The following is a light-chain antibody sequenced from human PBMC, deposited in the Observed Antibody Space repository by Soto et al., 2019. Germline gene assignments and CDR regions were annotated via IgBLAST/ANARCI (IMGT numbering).Light chain of an antibody. J-gene: IGKJ1*01. CDR3: QQYVSSPRT. CDR2: GAS. CDR1: QTISSSY. Sequence: EIVLTQSPDTLSLSPGEGGTLSCRASQTISSSYLAWYQHKPGQAPRLLIYGASSRATGIPDRFSGSGSGTDFTLTISRLEPDDFAVYYCQQYVSSPRTCGQGTKVEIK. V-gene: IGKV3-20*01.